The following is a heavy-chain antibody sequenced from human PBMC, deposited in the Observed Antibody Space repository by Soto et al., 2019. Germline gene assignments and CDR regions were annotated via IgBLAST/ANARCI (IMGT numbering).Heavy chain of an antibody. Sequence: QVQLQESGPGLVKPSGTLSLTCAVSGGSISSSNWWSWVRQPPGKGLEWIGEIYHSGSTNYNPSLYSGVTISVDSSKSLFSLKVSGVTAADTVVYYCARLKGGHRGTTGAAGVVYFDLWGRGTLVTVSS. CDR1: GGSISSSNW. V-gene: IGHV4-4*02. J-gene: IGHJ2*01. D-gene: IGHD1-7*01. CDR3: ARLKGGHRGTTGAAGVVYFDL. CDR2: IYHSGST.